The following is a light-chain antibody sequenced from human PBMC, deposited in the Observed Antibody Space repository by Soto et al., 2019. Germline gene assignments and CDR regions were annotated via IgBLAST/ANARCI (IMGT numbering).Light chain of an antibody. V-gene: IGKV3-20*01. J-gene: IGKJ4*01. CDR2: GTS. CDR3: QQYSSSHLT. CDR1: QSISTTF. Sequence: EIVLTQSPGTLSLSPGETATLSCSASQSISTTFLAWYQQKPGQAPRLLIFGTSNRAAGIPDRFSGSGSGTDFTLMISRLEPEDFAVYYCQQYSSSHLTFGGGTKVDIK.